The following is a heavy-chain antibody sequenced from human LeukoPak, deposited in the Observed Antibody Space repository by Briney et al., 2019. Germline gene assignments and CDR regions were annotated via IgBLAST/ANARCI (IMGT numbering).Heavy chain of an antibody. CDR2: ISWNSGSI. CDR1: GFTFSSYG. D-gene: IGHD5-24*01. Sequence: GGSLRLSCAASGFTFSSYGMSWVRQAPGKGLEWVSGISWNSGSIGYADSVKGRFTISRDNAKNSLYLQMNSLRAEDTALYYCAKGYRKGRWLPLDYWGQGTLVTVSS. V-gene: IGHV3-9*01. CDR3: AKGYRKGRWLPLDY. J-gene: IGHJ4*02.